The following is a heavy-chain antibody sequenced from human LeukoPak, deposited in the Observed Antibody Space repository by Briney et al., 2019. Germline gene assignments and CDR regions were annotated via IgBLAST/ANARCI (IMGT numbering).Heavy chain of an antibody. V-gene: IGHV4-34*01. CDR2: VNHSGSA. CDR3: ARERAFNNHDNWFDP. J-gene: IGHJ5*02. CDR1: GASFNDYY. Sequence: SKTLSLTCAVYGASFNDYYWSWIRHSPTKGLEWIGEVNHSGSAKYNPSLKSRVTISADKSKNQFFLRLSPVAAADSGVYYCARERAFNNHDNWFDPWGQGTLVTVSS.